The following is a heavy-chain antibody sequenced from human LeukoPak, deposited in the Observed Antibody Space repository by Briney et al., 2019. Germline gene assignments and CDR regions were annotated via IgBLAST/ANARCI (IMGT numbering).Heavy chain of an antibody. CDR1: GGSFSAYH. J-gene: IGHJ4*02. Sequence: SETLSLTCAVYGGSFSAYHWSWIRQPPGKGLEWIGEINHSGSTNYNPSLKSRVTISVDTSKNQFSLKLSPVTAADTAVYYCARGTMTTVTYYFCYWGQGTLVTVSS. CDR3: ARGTMTTVTYYFCY. CDR2: INHSGST. D-gene: IGHD4-17*01. V-gene: IGHV4-34*01.